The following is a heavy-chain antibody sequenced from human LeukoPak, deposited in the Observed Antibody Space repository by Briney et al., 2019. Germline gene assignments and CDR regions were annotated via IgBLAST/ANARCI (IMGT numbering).Heavy chain of an antibody. J-gene: IGHJ4*02. CDR1: GGSISSYY. D-gene: IGHD3-22*01. CDR3: ATVPVYDSSGYAIDY. V-gene: IGHV4-59*06. Sequence: SETLSLTCTVSGGSISSYYWSWIRQPPGKGLEWIGYIYYSGSTYYNPSLKSRVTISVDTSKNQFSLKLSSVTAADTAVYYCATVPVYDSSGYAIDYWGQGTLVTVSS. CDR2: IYYSGST.